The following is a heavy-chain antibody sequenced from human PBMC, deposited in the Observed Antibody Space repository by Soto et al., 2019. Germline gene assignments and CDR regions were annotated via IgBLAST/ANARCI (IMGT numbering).Heavy chain of an antibody. Sequence: PSETLSLTCTVSGGSISSGGHSWSWIRQPPGKGLEWIGHIYYSGNTYYNPSLKSRVTISVDRSKNQFSLKLSYVTAADTAVYYCARGIIIVRGVLLPPNWFYSWGQGTLVTVSS. D-gene: IGHD3-10*01. CDR1: GGSISSGGHS. CDR2: IYYSGNT. CDR3: ARGIIIVRGVLLPPNWFYS. V-gene: IGHV4-30-2*01. J-gene: IGHJ5*01.